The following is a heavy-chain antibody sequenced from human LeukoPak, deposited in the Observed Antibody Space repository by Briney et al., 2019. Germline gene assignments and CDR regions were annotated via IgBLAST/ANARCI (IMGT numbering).Heavy chain of an antibody. D-gene: IGHD3-10*01. J-gene: IGHJ4*02. CDR2: IYSGGST. V-gene: IGHV3-66*01. Sequence: GGSLRLSCAASGFTVSSNYMSWVRQAPGKGLEWVSVIYSGGSTYYADSVKGRFTISRDNSKNTLYLQMNSLRAEDTAVYYCARDYYGSGSFYFDYWGQGTLVTVSS. CDR3: ARDYYGSGSFYFDY. CDR1: GFTVSSNY.